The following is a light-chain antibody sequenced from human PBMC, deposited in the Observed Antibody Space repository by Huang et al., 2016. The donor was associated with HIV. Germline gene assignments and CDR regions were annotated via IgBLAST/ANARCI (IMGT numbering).Light chain of an antibody. CDR2: AAS. CDR3: LQDFTYPRT. V-gene: IGKV1-6*02. CDR1: QDITND. Sequence: IQLTQSPSSLSASVGDRVTITCRASQDITNDLGWYQQKPGKAPKLLISAASTLRSGVPSRFSGSGSGTDFTLTISSLQPEDFATYFCLQDFTYPRTFGQGTRVEI. J-gene: IGKJ1*01.